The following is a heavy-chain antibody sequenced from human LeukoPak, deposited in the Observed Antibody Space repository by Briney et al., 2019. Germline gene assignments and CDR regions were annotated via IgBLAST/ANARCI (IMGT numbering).Heavy chain of an antibody. V-gene: IGHV1-69*13. CDR2: IIPIFGTA. J-gene: IGHJ1*01. D-gene: IGHD2-2*01. Sequence: SVKVSCKASGGTFSSYAISWVRQAPGQGLEWMGGIIPIFGTANYAQKFQGRVTITADESTSTAYMELSSLRSEDTAVYYCASGYCSSTSCARTLQHWGQGTLVTVSS. CDR3: ASGYCSSTSCARTLQH. CDR1: GGTFSSYA.